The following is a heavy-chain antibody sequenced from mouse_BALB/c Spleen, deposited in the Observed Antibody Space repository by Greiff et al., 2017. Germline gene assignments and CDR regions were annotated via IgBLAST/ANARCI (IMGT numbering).Heavy chain of an antibody. V-gene: IGHV1S127*01. CDR3: TIYDGYF. CDR1: GYTFTSYW. D-gene: IGHD2-3*01. J-gene: IGHJ2*01. CDR2: IDPSDSYT. Sequence: VQLQQPGAELVKPGASVKMSCKASGYTFTSYWMHWVKQRPGQGLEWIGVIDPSDSYTSYNQKFKGKATLTVDTSSSTAYMQLSSLTSEDSAVYYCTIYDGYFWGQGTTLTVSS.